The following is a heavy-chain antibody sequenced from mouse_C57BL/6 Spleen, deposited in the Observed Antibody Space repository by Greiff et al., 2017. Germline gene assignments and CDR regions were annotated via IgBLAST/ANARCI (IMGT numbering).Heavy chain of an antibody. Sequence: VQLLQPGAELVKPGASVKLSCKASGYTFTNYWMHWVKQRPGQGLEWIGEIDPADSYTNYNQKVKGKATLTVDTASSTAYLQLSSLTSEDSAVYYCARSDYDCSVYYAMGGWGQGASVTVSS. J-gene: IGHJ4*01. CDR3: ARSDYDCSVYYAMGG. V-gene: IGHV1-50*01. CDR2: IDPADSYT. CDR1: GYTFTNYW. D-gene: IGHD1-1*01.